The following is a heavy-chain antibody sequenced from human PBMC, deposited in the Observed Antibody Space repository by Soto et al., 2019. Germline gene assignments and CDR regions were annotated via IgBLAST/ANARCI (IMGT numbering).Heavy chain of an antibody. CDR2: IDPSDSYT. J-gene: IGHJ4*02. CDR3: ARGRERWLQTPFDY. D-gene: IGHD5-12*01. Sequence: GESLKISCQGSGYSFTSYWITWVRQMPGKGLEWMGRIDPSDSYTNYSPSFQGHVFISVDKSINTAFLQWSSLKVSDSAMYYCARGRERWLQTPFDYWGQGALVTVSS. CDR1: GYSFTSYW. V-gene: IGHV5-10-1*01.